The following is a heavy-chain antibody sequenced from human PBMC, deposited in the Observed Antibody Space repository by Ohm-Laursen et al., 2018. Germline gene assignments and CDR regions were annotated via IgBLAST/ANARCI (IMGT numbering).Heavy chain of an antibody. CDR1: GGSISSYY. J-gene: IGHJ4*02. D-gene: IGHD3-22*01. V-gene: IGHV4-59*08. Sequence: SDTLSLTCTVSGGSISSYYWTWIRQPPGKGLEWIGYIYYTGSTSYNPSLKSRVTISVDTPKNQFSLKLSSVTAADTAVYYCARRANSAYPYYLDHWGQGTLVTVSS. CDR3: ARRANSAYPYYLDH. CDR2: IYYTGST.